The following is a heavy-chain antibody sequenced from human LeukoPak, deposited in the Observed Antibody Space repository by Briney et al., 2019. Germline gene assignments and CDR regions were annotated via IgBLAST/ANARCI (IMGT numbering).Heavy chain of an antibody. CDR2: ISGSGGST. CDR1: GFTFSSYA. CDR3: ARAYGDYEGYFDY. J-gene: IGHJ4*02. Sequence: GGSLRLSCAASGFTFSSYAMSWVRQAPGKGLGWVSTISGSGGSTYYADSVKGRFTISRDNAKNSLYLQMNSLRAEDTAVYYCARAYGDYEGYFDYWGQGTLVTVSS. V-gene: IGHV3-23*01. D-gene: IGHD4-17*01.